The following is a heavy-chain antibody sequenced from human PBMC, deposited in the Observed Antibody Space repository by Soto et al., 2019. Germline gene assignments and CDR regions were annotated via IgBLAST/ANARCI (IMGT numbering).Heavy chain of an antibody. V-gene: IGHV3-30*18. J-gene: IGHJ4*02. D-gene: IGHD6-13*01. CDR2: TSYDGSNK. Sequence: GGTLRLSCAASGFPFSNYGKLWVRQAQGKGLEWVTVTSYDGSNKYYADSVKGRFTISRDNSKNTLYLQMNSLRAEATPVYYGAKDRREYSRSWPAHWGQGSLVTVSS. CDR3: AKDRREYSRSWPAH. CDR1: GFPFSNYG.